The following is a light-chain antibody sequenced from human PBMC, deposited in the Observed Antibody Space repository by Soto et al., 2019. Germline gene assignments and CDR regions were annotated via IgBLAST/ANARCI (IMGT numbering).Light chain of an antibody. Sequence: EIVLTQSPGTLSLSPGERATLSCRASQSVSSSYLAWYQQKPGQPPRLLIYVASSRATGIPDRFSGSGSGTDFTLTISRLEPEDFAVYYCQQYGSSPITFGQGTRLESK. CDR2: VAS. CDR1: QSVSSSY. J-gene: IGKJ5*01. V-gene: IGKV3-20*01. CDR3: QQYGSSPIT.